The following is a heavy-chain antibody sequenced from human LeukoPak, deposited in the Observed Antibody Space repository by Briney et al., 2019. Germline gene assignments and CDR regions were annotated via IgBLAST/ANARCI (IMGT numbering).Heavy chain of an antibody. D-gene: IGHD6-19*01. Sequence: PSETLSLTCAVSGYSISSGYYWGWIRQPPGKGLEWIRSIYHSGSTYYNPSLKSRVTISVDTSKNQFSLKLSSVTAADTAVYYCARLFSSGWYGRDYWGQGTLVTVSS. J-gene: IGHJ4*02. V-gene: IGHV4-38-2*01. CDR1: GYSISSGYY. CDR3: ARLFSSGWYGRDY. CDR2: IYHSGST.